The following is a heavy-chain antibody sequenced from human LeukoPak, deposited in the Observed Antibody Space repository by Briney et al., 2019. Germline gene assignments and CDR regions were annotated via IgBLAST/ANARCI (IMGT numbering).Heavy chain of an antibody. CDR3: AKDIKTYSNTNFDY. J-gene: IGHJ4*02. D-gene: IGHD6-13*01. CDR1: GFSFSSYP. V-gene: IGHV3-23*01. CDR2: ISGSGGST. Sequence: GGSLRLSCAASGFSFSSYPIHWVRQAPGKGLEWVSAISGSGGSTYYADSVKGRFTISRDNSKNTLYLQMNSLRAEDTAVYYCAKDIKTYSNTNFDYWGQGTLVTVSS.